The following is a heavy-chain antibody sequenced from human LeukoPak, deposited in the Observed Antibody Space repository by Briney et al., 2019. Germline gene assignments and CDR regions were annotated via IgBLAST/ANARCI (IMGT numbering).Heavy chain of an antibody. J-gene: IGHJ4*02. CDR1: GGSISSGSYY. Sequence: SQTLSLTCTVSGGSISSGSYYWSWIRQPAGKGLEWIGRIYTSGSTNYNPSLKSRVTISVDTSKNQFSLKLSSVTAADTAVYYCARAMVRGARSVSTAIDYWGQGTLVTVSS. V-gene: IGHV4-61*02. D-gene: IGHD3-10*01. CDR3: ARAMVRGARSVSTAIDY. CDR2: IYTSGST.